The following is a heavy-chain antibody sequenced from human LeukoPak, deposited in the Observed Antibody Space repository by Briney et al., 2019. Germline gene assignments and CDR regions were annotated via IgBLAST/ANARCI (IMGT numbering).Heavy chain of an antibody. J-gene: IGHJ6*03. CDR2: ISSSSSYI. CDR3: ARVKSGSGSYSYYMDV. V-gene: IGHV3-21*01. CDR1: GFTFSSYS. D-gene: IGHD3-10*01. Sequence: PGGSLRLSCAASGFTFSSYSMNWVRQAPGKGLEWVSSISSSSSYIYYADSVKGRFTISRDNAKNSLYLQMNSLRAEDTAVYYCARVKSGSGSYSYYMDVWGKGTTVTISS.